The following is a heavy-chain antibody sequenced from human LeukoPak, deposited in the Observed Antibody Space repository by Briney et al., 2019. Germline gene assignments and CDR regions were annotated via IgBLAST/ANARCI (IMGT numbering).Heavy chain of an antibody. D-gene: IGHD1-14*01. CDR1: GFTFSSYS. CDR3: AKPARTDYTDY. CDR2: INGSGGST. J-gene: IGHJ4*02. V-gene: IGHV3-23*01. Sequence: GGSLRLSCAASGFTFSSYSMNWVRQAPGKGLEWVSGINGSGGSTYYAGSVKGRFTISRDNSKNTLYLQMNSLRAEDTAVYYCAKPARTDYTDYWGQGTLVTVSS.